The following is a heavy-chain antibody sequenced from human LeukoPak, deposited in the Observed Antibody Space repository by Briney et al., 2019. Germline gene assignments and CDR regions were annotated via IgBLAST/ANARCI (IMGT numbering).Heavy chain of an antibody. Sequence: SETLSLTCTDSGGSISSSSYYWGWIRQPPGKGLEWIGSIYYSGSTYYNPSLKSRVTISVDTSKNQFSLKLSSVTAADTAVYYCARTTGKGRYFDYWGQGTLVTVSS. V-gene: IGHV4-39*01. CDR2: IYYSGST. D-gene: IGHD4-17*01. CDR1: GGSISSSSYY. CDR3: ARTTGKGRYFDY. J-gene: IGHJ4*02.